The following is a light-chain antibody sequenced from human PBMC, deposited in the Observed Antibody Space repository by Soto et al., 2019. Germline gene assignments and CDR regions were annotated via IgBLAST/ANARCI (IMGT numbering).Light chain of an antibody. CDR3: QQYYRSPYI. J-gene: IGKJ4*01. CDR1: QSLIETSNKEIY. V-gene: IGKV4-1*01. CDR2: WAS. Sequence: DIVMTQSPDSLAVSLGERATFSCKSSQSLIETSNKEIYLAWYKQKPGQPPKLLFYWASTRESGVPDRFRGSGSGTDFTLTIDNLQAEDVAVYYCQQYYRSPYIFGGGTRLEIK.